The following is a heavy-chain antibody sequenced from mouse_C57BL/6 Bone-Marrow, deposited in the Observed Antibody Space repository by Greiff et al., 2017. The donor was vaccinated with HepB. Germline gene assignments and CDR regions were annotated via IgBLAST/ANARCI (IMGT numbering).Heavy chain of an antibody. V-gene: IGHV1-63*01. CDR1: GYTFTNYW. CDR3: ARGGSRGTWFAY. D-gene: IGHD6-2*01. J-gene: IGHJ3*01. CDR2: IYPGGGYT. Sequence: VKVVESGAELVRPGTSVKMSCKASGYTFTNYWIGWAKQRPGHGLEWIGDIYPGGGYTNYNEKFKGKATLTADKSSSTAYMQFSSLTSEDSAIYYCARGGSRGTWFAYWGQGTLVTVSA.